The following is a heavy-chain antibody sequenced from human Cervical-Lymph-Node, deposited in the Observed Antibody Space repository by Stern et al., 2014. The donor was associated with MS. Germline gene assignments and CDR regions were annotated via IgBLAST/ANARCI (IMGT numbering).Heavy chain of an antibody. CDR1: GYPFTNSY. CDR2: INPNYGNT. D-gene: IGHD2-2*01. V-gene: IGHV1-46*01. Sequence: QIQLVQSGAEVKKPGASVKVSCKASGYPFTNSYIHWVRQAPGQGLEWMGIINPNYGNTNYAHKFQGRVTMASDTSTSTVYMELSRLGSDDTAVYYCASSSCYVVCNMDVWGQGTTVTVSS. J-gene: IGHJ6*02. CDR3: ASSSCYVVCNMDV.